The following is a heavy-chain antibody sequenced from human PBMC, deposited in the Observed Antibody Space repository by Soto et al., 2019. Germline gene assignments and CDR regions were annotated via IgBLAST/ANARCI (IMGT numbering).Heavy chain of an antibody. Sequence: GGSLRLSCAASGFTFSGSAMHWVRQASGKGLEWVGRIRSKANSYATAYAASVKGRFTISRDDSKNTAYLQMNSLKTEDTAVYYCTGGAYSSSYFSGMDVWGQGTTVTVSS. V-gene: IGHV3-73*01. CDR3: TGGAYSSSYFSGMDV. D-gene: IGHD6-13*01. CDR2: IRSKANSYAT. CDR1: GFTFSGSA. J-gene: IGHJ6*02.